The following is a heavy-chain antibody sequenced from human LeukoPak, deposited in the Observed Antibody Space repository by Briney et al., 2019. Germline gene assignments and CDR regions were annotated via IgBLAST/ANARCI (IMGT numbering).Heavy chain of an antibody. CDR1: GFTFSSYA. J-gene: IGHJ6*03. Sequence: PGGSLRLSCAASGFTFSSYAMSWVRQAPGKGLEWVSAISGSGGSTYYADSVKGRFTISRDNSKNSLDLQMNSLRAEDTAVYYCARETCTTCHTYSYNYYMDVWGKGTTVTVSS. V-gene: IGHV3-23*01. D-gene: IGHD2-8*01. CDR2: ISGSGGST. CDR3: ARETCTTCHTYSYNYYMDV.